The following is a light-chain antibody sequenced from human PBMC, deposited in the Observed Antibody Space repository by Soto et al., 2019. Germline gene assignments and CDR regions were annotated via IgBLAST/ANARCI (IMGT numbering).Light chain of an antibody. CDR2: KAS. Sequence: DIQMTQSPSTLSASVGDRVTITCRASQSISSWLAWYQQKPGTAPKLLIYKASSLEIGVPSRFSGSGSGTEFTLSISSLQPDDFATYYCQQYNSLWKFGQGTKVDIK. CDR1: QSISSW. CDR3: QQYNSLWK. V-gene: IGKV1-5*03. J-gene: IGKJ1*01.